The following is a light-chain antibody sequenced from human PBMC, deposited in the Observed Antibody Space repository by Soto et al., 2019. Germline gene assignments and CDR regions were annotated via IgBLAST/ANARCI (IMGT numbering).Light chain of an antibody. CDR2: KAS. CDR3: QHYNSYSEA. Sequence: DIQMTQSPSTLSGSVGDRVTITCRASQTLSSWLAWYQQKPGKAPKLLIYKASTLKSGVQSRFSGSGSGTECTLTISSLQPYDFASYYYQHYNSYSEAFGQGPKVELK. J-gene: IGKJ1*01. V-gene: IGKV1-5*03. CDR1: QTLSSW.